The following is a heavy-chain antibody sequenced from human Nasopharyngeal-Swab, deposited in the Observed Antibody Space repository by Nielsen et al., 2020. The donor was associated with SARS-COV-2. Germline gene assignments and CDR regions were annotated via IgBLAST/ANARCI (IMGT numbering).Heavy chain of an antibody. Sequence: GESLKISCEASGFTFSSYAMAWVRQAPGKGLEWVSTISASGANTHYADSVGGRFTISRDNSKNTLYLQMDSLRAEDTAVYYCAKDLLVNIAAHTNWFDPWGQGTLVTVSS. V-gene: IGHV3-23*01. CDR3: AKDLLVNIAAHTNWFDP. CDR1: GFTFSSYA. J-gene: IGHJ5*02. CDR2: ISASGANT. D-gene: IGHD6-6*01.